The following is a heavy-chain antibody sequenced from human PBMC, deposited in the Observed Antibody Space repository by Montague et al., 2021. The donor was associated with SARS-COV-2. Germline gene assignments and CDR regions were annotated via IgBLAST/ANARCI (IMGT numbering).Heavy chain of an antibody. Sequence: TLSLTCAVHGGSFSTYSWNWIRQPPGKGLEWIGEIHHGGSTNYNPSLKSRVTISADTSKNQFSLKLTSVAAADTAVYYCARLGDGVVPSPILGVRPYYSYYYMDVWGKGTTVTVSS. V-gene: IGHV4-34*01. D-gene: IGHD2-2*02. J-gene: IGHJ6*03. CDR2: IHHGGST. CDR3: ARLGDGVVPSPILGVRPYYSYYYMDV. CDR1: GGSFSTYS.